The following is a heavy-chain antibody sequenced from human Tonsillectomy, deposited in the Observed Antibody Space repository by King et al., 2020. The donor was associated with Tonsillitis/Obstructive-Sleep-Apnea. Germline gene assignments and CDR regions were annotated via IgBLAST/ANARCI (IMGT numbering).Heavy chain of an antibody. CDR1: GFTVSNNY. D-gene: IGHD6-19*01. J-gene: IGHJ4*02. CDR3: ARGYRYSTGWYNFDY. Sequence: QLVESGGGLVQPGGSLRLSCAASGFTVSNNYMNWVRQAPGKGLEWVSVIYSGGSTYYTDSVKDRFTISRDNSKNTLYLQMNTLRAEDTALYYCARGYRYSTGWYNFDYWGQGTLVTVSS. CDR2: IYSGGST. V-gene: IGHV3-66*01.